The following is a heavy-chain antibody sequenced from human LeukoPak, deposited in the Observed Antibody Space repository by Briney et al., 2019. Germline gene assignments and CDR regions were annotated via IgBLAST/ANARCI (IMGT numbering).Heavy chain of an antibody. Sequence: SETLSLTCAVSGGSISSSNWWSWVRQPPGKGLEWIGEIYHSGSTNYNPSLKSRVTISVDKSKNQFSLKPSSVTAADTAVYYCARVEIVVVIKAFDIWGQGTMVTVSS. CDR1: GGSISSSNW. CDR3: ARVEIVVVIKAFDI. V-gene: IGHV4-4*02. D-gene: IGHD3-22*01. CDR2: IYHSGST. J-gene: IGHJ3*02.